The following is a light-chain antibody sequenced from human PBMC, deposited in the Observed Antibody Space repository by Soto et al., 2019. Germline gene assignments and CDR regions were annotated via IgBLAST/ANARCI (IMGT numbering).Light chain of an antibody. CDR2: DAS. Sequence: DIQMTQSPSSLSASVGDRVTITCQASQDISNYLSWYQQKPGKAPKLLIYDASNLETGVPSRFSGSGSGTDFTFTISSLRPEDIATYYCQQYDNLPITFGQGTRLKIK. J-gene: IGKJ5*01. V-gene: IGKV1-33*01. CDR3: QQYDNLPIT. CDR1: QDISNY.